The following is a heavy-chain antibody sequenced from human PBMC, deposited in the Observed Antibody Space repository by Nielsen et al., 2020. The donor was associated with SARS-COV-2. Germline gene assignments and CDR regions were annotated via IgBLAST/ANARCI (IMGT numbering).Heavy chain of an antibody. CDR2: ISAYNGNT. V-gene: IGHV1-18*01. Sequence: ASVKVSCKASGYTFTSYGISWVRQAPGQGLEWMGWISAYNGNTNYAQKLQGRVTMTTDTSTSTAYMELRSLRSDDTAVYYCARDSGRWELLYYYYGMDVWGQGTTVTVSS. CDR3: ARDSGRWELLYYYYGMDV. CDR1: GYTFTSYG. D-gene: IGHD1-26*01. J-gene: IGHJ6*02.